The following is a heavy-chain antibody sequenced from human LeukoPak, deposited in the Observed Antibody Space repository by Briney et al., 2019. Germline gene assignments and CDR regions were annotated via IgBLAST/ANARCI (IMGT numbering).Heavy chain of an antibody. D-gene: IGHD3-10*01. CDR3: ARVGSYYWFDY. CDR1: GFNFINYW. J-gene: IGHJ4*02. Sequence: GGSLRLSCAASGFNFINYWMIWVRQAPGKGLEWVAIIEQDGSEKYYVDSVKGRFTISRDNAKNSLYLQMNSPRAEDTAVYYCARVGSYYWFDYWGQGTLVTVSS. V-gene: IGHV3-7*01. CDR2: IEQDGSEK.